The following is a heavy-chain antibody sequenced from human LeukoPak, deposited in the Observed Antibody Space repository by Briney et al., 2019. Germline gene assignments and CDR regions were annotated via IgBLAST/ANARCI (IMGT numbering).Heavy chain of an antibody. CDR3: ARCPVDGSDSSGRRWFDP. D-gene: IGHD3-22*01. CDR1: GGSLSNYY. Sequence: SETLSLTCTASGGSLSNYYWNWIRQPAGKGLEWIGRIYTSGDTNYNPSLKSRVTMSIDTSKNQFSLKVSSVTAADTAVYYCARCPVDGSDSSGRRWFDPWGQGTLVTVSS. CDR2: IYTSGDT. J-gene: IGHJ5*02. V-gene: IGHV4-4*07.